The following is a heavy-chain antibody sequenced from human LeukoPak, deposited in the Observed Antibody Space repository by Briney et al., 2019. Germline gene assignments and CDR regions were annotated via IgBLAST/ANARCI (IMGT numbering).Heavy chain of an antibody. Sequence: GGSLRLSCAASGFTFSEYYMSWIRQAPGKGLEWISYISISGTTIYYTDSVKGRFTISRDNAKNSLYLQVNSLRVEDTAVYYCARDFYGSRSYIDYWGQGTLVTVSP. CDR2: ISISGTTI. CDR3: ARDFYGSRSYIDY. J-gene: IGHJ4*02. CDR1: GFTFSEYY. V-gene: IGHV3-11*01. D-gene: IGHD3-10*01.